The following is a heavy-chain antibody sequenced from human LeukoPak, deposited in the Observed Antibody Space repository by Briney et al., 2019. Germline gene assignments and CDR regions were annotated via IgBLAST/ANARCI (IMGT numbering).Heavy chain of an antibody. D-gene: IGHD2-15*01. J-gene: IGHJ4*02. CDR2: FIPIFGTV. CDR3: ARSGGGSTLYFDY. Sequence: SVKVSCKASGGTFSSYAISWVRQAPGQGLEWMGGFIPIFGTVNYAQKFQGRVTITADESTSTAYMELSSLRSEDTAVYYCARSGGGSTLYFDYWGQGTLVTVSS. CDR1: GGTFSSYA. V-gene: IGHV1-69*13.